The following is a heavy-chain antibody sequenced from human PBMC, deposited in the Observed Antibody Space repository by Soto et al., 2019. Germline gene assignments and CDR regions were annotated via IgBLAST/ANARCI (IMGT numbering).Heavy chain of an antibody. CDR2: INSDDTSS. CDR3: ARGGYTYYYYGMDV. J-gene: IGHJ6*02. Sequence: PGGSLRLSCAASGLSVSNYWMHWVRQTPGKGLVWASRINSDDTSSSYAASVKGRFTISRDNAKNSLYVQMNNLRAEDTAVYYCARGGYTYYYYGMDVWGQGTTVTVSS. CDR1: GLSVSNYW. D-gene: IGHD6-13*01. V-gene: IGHV3-74*01.